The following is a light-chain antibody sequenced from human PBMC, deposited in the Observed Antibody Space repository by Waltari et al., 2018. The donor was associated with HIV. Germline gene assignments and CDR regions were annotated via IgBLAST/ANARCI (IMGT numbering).Light chain of an antibody. Sequence: QSALTQPASVSGSAGQSITISCTGTSSDVGGHNYVSWYQPHPGTDPKLIIYDVIKRPLGVSTRCSASKSGHTASLTISGLRAEDEANYFCCSYTSITTFEVFGGGTKLTVL. CDR2: DVI. V-gene: IGLV2-14*03. CDR3: CSYTSITTFEV. CDR1: SSDVGGHNY. J-gene: IGLJ2*01.